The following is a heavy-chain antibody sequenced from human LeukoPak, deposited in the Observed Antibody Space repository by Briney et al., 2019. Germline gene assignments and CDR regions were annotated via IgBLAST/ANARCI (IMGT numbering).Heavy chain of an antibody. CDR1: GFTFSSYA. V-gene: IGHV3-30*04. CDR2: ISYDGSNK. CDR3: ASTAMAD. J-gene: IGHJ4*02. Sequence: GRSLRLSCAASGFTFSSYAMHWVRQAPGKGLEWVAVISYDGSNKYYADSVKGRFTISRDNSKNTLYLQMNSLRAEDTAVYYCASTAMADWGQGTLVTVSS. D-gene: IGHD5-18*01.